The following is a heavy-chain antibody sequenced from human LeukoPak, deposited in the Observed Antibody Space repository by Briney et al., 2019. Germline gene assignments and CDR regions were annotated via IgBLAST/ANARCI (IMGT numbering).Heavy chain of an antibody. Sequence: SETLSLTCTVSDDSISDYYRGWIRQPPGKGLEGIGYFYNSGRSTYNPSLKSRVTMSLDTSKNQVSLKLNSVTAADTAVYYCARHISSGGTYAHFDYWGQGTLVTVSS. CDR1: DDSISDYY. D-gene: IGHD1-26*01. J-gene: IGHJ4*02. CDR3: ARHISSGGTYAHFDY. CDR2: FYNSGRS. V-gene: IGHV4-59*08.